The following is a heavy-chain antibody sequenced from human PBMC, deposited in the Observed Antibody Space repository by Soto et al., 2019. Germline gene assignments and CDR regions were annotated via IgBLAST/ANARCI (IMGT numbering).Heavy chain of an antibody. CDR2: INHIGST. Sequence: RSLTCAVYGGSLSDYYWCCIRQPPGKGLEWIGEINHIGSTNYNPSLKSRVTISVDTSKNQFSLKLSSVTAADTAVYYCARGRQYYYDSSGYYFRMSGDFDIWGQGTMVTVSS. CDR3: ARGRQYYYDSSGYYFRMSGDFDI. J-gene: IGHJ3*02. CDR1: GGSLSDYY. D-gene: IGHD3-22*01. V-gene: IGHV4-34*01.